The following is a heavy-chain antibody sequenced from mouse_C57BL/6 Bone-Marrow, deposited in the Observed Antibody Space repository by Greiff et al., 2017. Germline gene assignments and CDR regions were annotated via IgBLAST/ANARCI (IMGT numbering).Heavy chain of an antibody. D-gene: IGHD2-10*02. CDR2: IYPSDSET. J-gene: IGHJ4*01. Sequence: QVQLQQPGAELVRPGSSVKLSCKASGYTFTSYWMDWVKQRPGQGLEWIGNIYPSDSETHYNQKFKDKATLTVDKSSSTAYMQLSSLTSEDSAVYYCASRRYGNSYAMDYWGQGTSVTVSS. CDR1: GYTFTSYW. CDR3: ASRRYGNSYAMDY. V-gene: IGHV1-61*01.